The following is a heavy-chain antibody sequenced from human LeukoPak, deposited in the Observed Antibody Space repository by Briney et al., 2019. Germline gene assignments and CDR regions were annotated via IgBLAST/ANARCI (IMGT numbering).Heavy chain of an antibody. CDR3: ARVSGSPL. D-gene: IGHD1-26*01. J-gene: IGHJ3*01. CDR2: VHVSEPT. CDR1: GVSISSYY. Sequence: SETLSLTCTVSGVSISSYYWNWIRQSAGKGLEWIGRVHVSEPTNYNPSLKSRVTLSIDPSKNQFSLKLSSVTAADTAVYYCARVSGSPLWGQGTMVTVSS. V-gene: IGHV4-4*07.